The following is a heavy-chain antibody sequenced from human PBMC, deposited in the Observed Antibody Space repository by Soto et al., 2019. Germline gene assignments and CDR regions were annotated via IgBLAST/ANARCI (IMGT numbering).Heavy chain of an antibody. CDR1: GLAVTSNY. Sequence: VQLVETGGGLIQPGGSLSLSCAASGLAVTSNYMSWVRQAPGKGLEWVSIVYSSGTTYYADSVKGRFTISRDKSKNTIYLQMRNLRAEDTAVYYCARVDTYDYYYSMDVWGQGTTVTVSS. D-gene: IGHD5-18*01. V-gene: IGHV3-53*02. CDR2: VYSSGTT. CDR3: ARVDTYDYYYSMDV. J-gene: IGHJ6*02.